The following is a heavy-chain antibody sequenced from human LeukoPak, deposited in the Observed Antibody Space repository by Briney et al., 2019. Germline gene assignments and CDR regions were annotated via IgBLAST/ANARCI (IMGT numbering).Heavy chain of an antibody. CDR3: ARDGGPTRPFDI. J-gene: IGHJ3*02. Sequence: SETLSLTXTVSGYSISSGYYWGWIREPPGKGLERIGSIYHSGSTYYNPSLKSRVTISVDTSKNQFSLKLSSVTAADTAVYYCARDGGPTRPFDIWGQGTMVTVSS. CDR1: GYSISSGYY. D-gene: IGHD2-15*01. CDR2: IYHSGST. V-gene: IGHV4-38-2*02.